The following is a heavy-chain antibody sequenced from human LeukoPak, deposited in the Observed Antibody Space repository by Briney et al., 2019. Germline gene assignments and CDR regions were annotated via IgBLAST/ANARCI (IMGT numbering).Heavy chain of an antibody. J-gene: IGHJ4*02. CDR1: GFTFSSYA. D-gene: IGHD6-19*01. CDR2: ISGSGGST. CDR3: AKELYGWYYDY. Sequence: GGSLRLSCAASGFTFSSYAMSWVRQAPGKGPEWVSAISGSGGSTYYADSVKGRFSISRDNSKNTLYLQMKSLRAEDTAVYYCAKELYGWYYDYWGQGTLASVSS. V-gene: IGHV3-23*01.